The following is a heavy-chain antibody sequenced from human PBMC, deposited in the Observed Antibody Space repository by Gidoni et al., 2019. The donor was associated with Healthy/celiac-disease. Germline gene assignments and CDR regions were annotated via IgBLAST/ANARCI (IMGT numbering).Heavy chain of an antibody. CDR3: ARFSTYYDILTGPSSDYMDV. D-gene: IGHD3-9*01. Sequence: QVQLVQSGAEVKKPGASVKVSCKASGYTFHSYGISWVRQAPGQGLEWMGWISAYNGNTNYAQKLQGRVTMTTDTSTSTAYMELRSLRSDDTAVYYCARFSTYYDILTGPSSDYMDVWGKGTTVTVSS. CDR1: GYTFHSYG. CDR2: ISAYNGNT. J-gene: IGHJ6*03. V-gene: IGHV1-18*01.